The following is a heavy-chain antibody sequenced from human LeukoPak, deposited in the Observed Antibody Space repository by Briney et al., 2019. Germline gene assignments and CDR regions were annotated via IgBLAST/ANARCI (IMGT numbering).Heavy chain of an antibody. CDR2: INWNGGST. V-gene: IGHV3-20*04. Sequence: GGSLRLSCAASGFTFDDYGMSWVRQAPGKGLEWVSGINWNGGSTGYADSVKGRFTISRDNAKNSLYLQMNSLRAEDTALYYCAKSRNFYYYFMEVSGRGTKVTISS. CDR1: GFTFDDYG. CDR3: AKSRNFYYYFMEV. J-gene: IGHJ6*03.